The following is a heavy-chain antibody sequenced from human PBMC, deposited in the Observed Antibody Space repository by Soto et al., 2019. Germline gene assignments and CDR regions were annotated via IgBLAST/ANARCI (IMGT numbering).Heavy chain of an antibody. CDR3: ARASIAVGVDYYYGLDV. Sequence: QVQLVQSGAEVKKPGSSVKVSCKASGGTFRNYAITWVRQAPGQGLEWMGGIIPMSGTTNNAQKFQGRLTILADESTTTAHRELSRLKPDDTAVYYCARASIAVGVDYYYGLDVWGQGTTVTVSS. D-gene: IGHD1-26*01. CDR1: GGTFRNYA. J-gene: IGHJ6*02. V-gene: IGHV1-69*01. CDR2: IIPMSGTT.